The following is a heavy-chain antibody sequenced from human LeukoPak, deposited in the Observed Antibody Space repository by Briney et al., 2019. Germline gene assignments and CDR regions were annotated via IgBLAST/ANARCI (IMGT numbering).Heavy chain of an antibody. CDR1: GFTFSSYG. J-gene: IGHJ6*04. CDR2: IWCDGSNK. Sequence: GRSLRLSCAASGFTFSSYGMHWVRQAPGKGLEWVAVIWCDGSNKYYADSVKGRFTISRDNSKNTLYLQMNSLRAEDTAVYYCARDREYCGGDCYSDYYYGMDVWGKGTTVTVSS. CDR3: ARDREYCGGDCYSDYYYGMDV. V-gene: IGHV3-33*01. D-gene: IGHD2-21*02.